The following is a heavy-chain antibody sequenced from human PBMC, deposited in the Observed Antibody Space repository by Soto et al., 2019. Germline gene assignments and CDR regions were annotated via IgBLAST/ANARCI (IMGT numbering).Heavy chain of an antibody. Sequence: QVQLVESGGGMVQPGRSLRLSCVASGFTFNTYGMHWVRQAPGKGLEWLASITYEGSRQFYAHSVKGRFTISRDNSKNILYGQMDSLRPEDTAVYYCVTALRFGDYLGRPEFDYCVQGPQATVSS. CDR3: VTALRFGDYLGRPEFDY. V-gene: IGHV3-30*03. J-gene: IGHJ4*02. D-gene: IGHD3-16*01. CDR1: GFTFNTYG. CDR2: ITYEGSRQ.